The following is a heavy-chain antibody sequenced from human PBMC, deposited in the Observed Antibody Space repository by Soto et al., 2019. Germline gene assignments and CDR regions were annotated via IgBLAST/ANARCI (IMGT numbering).Heavy chain of an antibody. CDR2: IRPSSGAT. J-gene: IGHJ4*02. CDR3: VRGEIWAGETDY. V-gene: IGHV1-46*01. CDR1: GYTFTNFY. D-gene: IGHD7-27*01. Sequence: ASVKVYCKTSGYTFTNFYMHWVRQAPGQGLEWMGIIRPSSGATNYAQKFQARVTLTRDTSTSTVYMELSRLKSEDTAVYYCVRGEIWAGETDYWGQGTLVTVSS.